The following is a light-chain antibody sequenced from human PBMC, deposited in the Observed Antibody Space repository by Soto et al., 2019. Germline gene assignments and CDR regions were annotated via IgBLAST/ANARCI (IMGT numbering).Light chain of an antibody. V-gene: IGKV1-5*01. CDR3: QQYGTYLWT. CDR2: DVS. CDR1: QSISYR. Sequence: DIQMTQSPSTLSASVGDRVTITCRASQSISYRLAWYQQKPGKAPKVLIYDVSSLESGVPSRFSGSGSGTEFTLTISSLQPDDFATYYCQQYGTYLWTFGQGTKVDIK. J-gene: IGKJ1*01.